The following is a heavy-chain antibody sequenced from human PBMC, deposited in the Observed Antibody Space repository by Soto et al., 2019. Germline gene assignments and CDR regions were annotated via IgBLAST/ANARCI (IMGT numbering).Heavy chain of an antibody. CDR1: GGSISSSSYY. CDR2: IYYSGST. V-gene: IGHV4-39*01. CDR3: ASPPIRYFDWLPFPTFDY. J-gene: IGHJ4*02. Sequence: SETLSLTCTVSGGSISSSSYYWGWIRHPPGKGLEWIGSIYYSGSTYYNPSLKSRVTISVDTSKNQFSLKLSSVTAADTAVYYCASPPIRYFDWLPFPTFDYWGQGTLVTVSS. D-gene: IGHD3-9*01.